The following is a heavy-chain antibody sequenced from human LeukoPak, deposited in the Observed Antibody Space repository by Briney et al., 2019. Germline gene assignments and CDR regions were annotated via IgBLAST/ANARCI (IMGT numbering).Heavy chain of an antibody. J-gene: IGHJ4*02. Sequence: PGGSLRLSCTASGFKFSSYWMTWVRQAPGKGLEWVANIKKDGGEHYYADSVKGRFTVSRENAKNSLYLQMNSLRAEDTAIYYCARILEGDWGQGTLVLVSS. CDR1: GFKFSSYW. V-gene: IGHV3-7*05. CDR2: IKKDGGEH. CDR3: ARILEGD. D-gene: IGHD2-15*01.